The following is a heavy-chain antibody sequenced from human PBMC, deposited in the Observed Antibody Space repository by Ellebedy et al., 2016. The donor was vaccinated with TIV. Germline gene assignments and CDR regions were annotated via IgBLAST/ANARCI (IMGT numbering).Heavy chain of an antibody. Sequence: ASVKVSCKASGYTFTSYYMHWVRQAPGQGLEWMGIINPSGGSTSYAQKLQGRVTMTRDTSTSTVYMELGSLRSEDTAVYYCASSLGRLDAFDIWGQGTMVTVSS. CDR1: GYTFTSYY. CDR2: INPSGGST. V-gene: IGHV1-46*04. CDR3: ASSLGRLDAFDI. J-gene: IGHJ3*02.